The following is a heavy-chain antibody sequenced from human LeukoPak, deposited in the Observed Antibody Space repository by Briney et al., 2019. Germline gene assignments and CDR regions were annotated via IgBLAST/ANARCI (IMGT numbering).Heavy chain of an antibody. CDR2: INPNSGGT. CDR1: GYTFTGYY. D-gene: IGHD3-22*01. V-gene: IGHV1-2*04. J-gene: IGHJ4*02. Sequence: ASVTVSCTASGYTFTGYYMHWVRQAPGQGLEWMGWINPNSGGTNYAQKFQGWVTMTRDTSISTAYMELSRLRSDDTAVYYCARDGVDDSSGYYHFDYWGQGTLVTVSS. CDR3: ARDGVDDSSGYYHFDY.